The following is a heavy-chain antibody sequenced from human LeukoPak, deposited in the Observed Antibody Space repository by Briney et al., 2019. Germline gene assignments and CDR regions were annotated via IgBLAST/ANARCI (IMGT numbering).Heavy chain of an antibody. CDR1: GGSISSGGYY. J-gene: IGHJ6*02. CDR3: ARSIGLAVAAHSNGEHYYYYGMDV. D-gene: IGHD6-19*01. V-gene: IGHV4-31*03. CDR2: IYYSGST. Sequence: SETLSLTCTVSGGSISSGGYYWSWIRQHPGKGLEWIVYIYYSGSTYYNPSLKSRVTISVDTSKNQFSLKLSSVTAADTAVYYCARSIGLAVAAHSNGEHYYYYGMDVWGQGTTVTVS.